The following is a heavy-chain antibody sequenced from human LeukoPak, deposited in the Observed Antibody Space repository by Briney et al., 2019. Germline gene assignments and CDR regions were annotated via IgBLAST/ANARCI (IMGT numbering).Heavy chain of an antibody. CDR1: GFTFCSYS. D-gene: IGHD3-22*01. Sequence: GGSLRLSCAASGFTFCSYSMNWVRQAPGKGLEWVSSISSSSSYIYYADSVKGRFTISRDNAKNSLYLQMNSLRAEDTAVYYCARDGKYYYDSSGYYYDWILDYWGQGTLVTVSS. V-gene: IGHV3-21*01. CDR3: ARDGKYYYDSSGYYYDWILDY. CDR2: ISSSSSYI. J-gene: IGHJ4*02.